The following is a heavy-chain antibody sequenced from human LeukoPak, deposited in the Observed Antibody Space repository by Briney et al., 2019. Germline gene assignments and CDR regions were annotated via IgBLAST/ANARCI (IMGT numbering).Heavy chain of an antibody. V-gene: IGHV3-21*01. CDR2: ISSSSSYI. D-gene: IGHD6-13*01. Sequence: GGSLRLSCAASGFTFSSYSMNWVRQAPGKGLEWVSSISSSSSYIYYADSVKGRLTISRDNAKNSLYLQMNSLRAEDTAVYYCARHLFRWSAAELYYFDYWGQGTLVTVSS. CDR3: ARHLFRWSAAELYYFDY. CDR1: GFTFSSYS. J-gene: IGHJ4*02.